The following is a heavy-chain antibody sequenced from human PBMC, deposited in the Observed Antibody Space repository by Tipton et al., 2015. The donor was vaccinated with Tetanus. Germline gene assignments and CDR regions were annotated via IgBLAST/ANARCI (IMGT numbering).Heavy chain of an antibody. CDR3: ARLLGLRFLEWPNYYYYGMDV. CDR2: IYPSDSDT. V-gene: IGHV5-51*01. CDR1: GYSFTSYW. J-gene: IGHJ6*02. Sequence: EVQLVQSGAGVKKPGESLKISCKGSGYSFTSYWIGWVRQMPGKGLERMGIIYPSDSDTRYSPSFTGQVTISAAKSISTAYLQCSRLKASDTAMYYCARLLGLRFLEWPNYYYYGMDVWGQGTTVTVSS. D-gene: IGHD3-3*01.